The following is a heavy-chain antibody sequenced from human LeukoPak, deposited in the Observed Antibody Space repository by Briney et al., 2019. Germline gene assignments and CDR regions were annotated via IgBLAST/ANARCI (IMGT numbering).Heavy chain of an antibody. Sequence: SETLSLTCAVYGGSFSGYYWSWIRQPSGKGLEWIGEINHSGSTNYNPSLKSRVTISVDTSKNQFSLKLSSVTAADTAVYYCARAYDYVWGSYRYNDAFDIWGQGTMVTVSS. V-gene: IGHV4-34*01. J-gene: IGHJ3*02. D-gene: IGHD3-16*02. CDR3: ARAYDYVWGSYRYNDAFDI. CDR1: GGSFSGYY. CDR2: INHSGST.